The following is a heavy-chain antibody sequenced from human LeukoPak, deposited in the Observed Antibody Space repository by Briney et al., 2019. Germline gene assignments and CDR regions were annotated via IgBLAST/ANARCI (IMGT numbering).Heavy chain of an antibody. D-gene: IGHD6-19*01. V-gene: IGHV3-66*01. CDR3: ARSIAVAGTIAFDI. CDR2: IYRRGDT. CDR1: GFTVSSDY. Sequence: GGSLRLSCAVSGFTVSSDYMSWVRQAPGKGLEWVSVIYRRGDTYYADFVKGRFTISRDESKNTQYFQMNSLRAEDTAVYYCARSIAVAGTIAFDIWGQGTMVTVSS. J-gene: IGHJ3*02.